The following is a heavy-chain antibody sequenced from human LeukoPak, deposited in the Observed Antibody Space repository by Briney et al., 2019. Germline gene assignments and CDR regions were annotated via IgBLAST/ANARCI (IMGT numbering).Heavy chain of an antibody. J-gene: IGHJ4*02. CDR1: GYTFTSYC. CDR3: ARDLTTSWKYGEIDF. Sequence: ASVTVSCTASGYTFTSYCIRGVRQAPPREGQGMGWISAYSGNTDYAQRLQGRITMTTDTPKTTAYMELRSLRSDDTAVYYCARDLTTSWKYGEIDFWGQGTRVTVSS. CDR2: ISAYSGNT. D-gene: IGHD1-7*01. V-gene: IGHV1-18*01.